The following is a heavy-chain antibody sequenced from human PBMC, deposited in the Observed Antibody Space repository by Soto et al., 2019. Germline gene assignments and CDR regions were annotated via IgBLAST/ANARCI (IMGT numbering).Heavy chain of an antibody. Sequence: GGSLRLSCAASGFTFSSYDMHWVRQATGKGLEWVSAIGTAGDTYYPGSVKGRFTISRENAKNSLYLQMNSLRAGDTAVYYCARTASPPDHYGMDVWGQGTTVTVSS. J-gene: IGHJ6*02. CDR1: GFTFSSYD. CDR2: IGTAGDT. CDR3: ARTASPPDHYGMDV. V-gene: IGHV3-13*01.